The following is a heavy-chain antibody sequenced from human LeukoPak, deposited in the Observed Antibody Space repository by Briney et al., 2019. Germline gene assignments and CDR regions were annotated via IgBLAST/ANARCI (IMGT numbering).Heavy chain of an antibody. Sequence: ASAKVSCKASGYTFTDYYMHWVRQAPGQGLEWMGWIDTKSGGTVYAQNFQGGVTMTRDTSISTAYMELSSLRSDDTAVYYCARGVGSSWFDPWGQGTLVTVSS. D-gene: IGHD1-26*01. J-gene: IGHJ5*02. CDR2: IDTKSGGT. CDR3: ARGVGSSWFDP. V-gene: IGHV1-2*02. CDR1: GYTFTDYY.